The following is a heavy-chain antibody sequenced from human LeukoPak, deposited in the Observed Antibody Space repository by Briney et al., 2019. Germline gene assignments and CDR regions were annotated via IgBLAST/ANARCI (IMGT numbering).Heavy chain of an antibody. D-gene: IGHD4-17*01. CDR3: AKAPVFYGDYEGYFDY. CDR1: GFTFSNYA. V-gene: IGHV3-23*01. Sequence: GGSLRLSCAASGFTFSNYAMSWVRQAPGKGLEWVSGISDSGGNTFYADSVKGRFTISRDNSKNTLYLQMNSLRAEDTAVYYCAKAPVFYGDYEGYFDYWGQGTLVTVSS. J-gene: IGHJ4*02. CDR2: ISDSGGNT.